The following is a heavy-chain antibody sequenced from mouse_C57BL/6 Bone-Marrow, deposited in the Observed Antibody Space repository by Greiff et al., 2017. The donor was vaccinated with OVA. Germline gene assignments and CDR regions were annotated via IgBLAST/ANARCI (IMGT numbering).Heavy chain of an antibody. CDR2: IYPGSGST. J-gene: IGHJ3*01. Sequence: VKLQQPGAELVKPGASVKMSCKASGYTFTSYWITWVKQRPGQGLAWIGDIYPGSGSTNYNEKFKSKATLTVDTSSSTAYMQLSSLTSEDSAVYYCARDGTAWFAYWGQGTLVTVSA. D-gene: IGHD2-1*01. CDR3: ARDGTAWFAY. V-gene: IGHV1-55*01. CDR1: GYTFTSYW.